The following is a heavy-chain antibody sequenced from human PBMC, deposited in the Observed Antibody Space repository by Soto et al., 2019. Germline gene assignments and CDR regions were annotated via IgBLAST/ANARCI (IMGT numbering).Heavy chain of an antibody. J-gene: IGHJ4*02. CDR3: ATDDYGIFPY. D-gene: IGHD3-10*01. V-gene: IGHV1-2*02. Sequence: GASLKGYCERAGYAFTTYNVDWVRQAPGQGLEWMGWIDPRSGATVYEQKFQGRVTMTRDTSISTVYMDLSGLTSDDTALYYCATDDYGIFPYWGQGSLVTVSS. CDR1: GYAFTTYN. CDR2: IDPRSGAT.